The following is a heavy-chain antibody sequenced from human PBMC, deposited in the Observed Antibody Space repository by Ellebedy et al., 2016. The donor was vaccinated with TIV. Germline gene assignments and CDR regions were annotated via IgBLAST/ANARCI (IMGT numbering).Heavy chain of an antibody. CDR3: ARGHYDFWSGYWMDV. CDR1: GGSFSGFS. J-gene: IGHJ6*04. D-gene: IGHD3-3*01. V-gene: IGHV4-34*01. Sequence: SETLSLTXAVYGGSFSGFSWSWIRQSPGMGLEWIGEIIYSGTTNYNPSLKSRVTISVDTSKNQFSLKLSSVTAADTAVYYCARGHYDFWSGYWMDVWGKGTTVTVSP. CDR2: IIYSGTT.